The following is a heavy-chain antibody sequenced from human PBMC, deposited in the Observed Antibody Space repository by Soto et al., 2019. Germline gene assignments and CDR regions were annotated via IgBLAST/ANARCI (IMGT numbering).Heavy chain of an antibody. D-gene: IGHD3-9*01. CDR2: IIPILGIA. CDR3: ATELRYFDWLFPNNWFDP. J-gene: IGHJ5*02. V-gene: IGHV1-69*02. CDR1: GGTFINYT. Sequence: QVRLVQSGAEVKKPGSSVKVSCKASGGTFINYTISWVRQAPGQGLEWMGRIIPILGIANYAQKFQGRVTITADKSTSTAYMELSSLRSEDTAVYYCATELRYFDWLFPNNWFDPWGQGTLVTVSS.